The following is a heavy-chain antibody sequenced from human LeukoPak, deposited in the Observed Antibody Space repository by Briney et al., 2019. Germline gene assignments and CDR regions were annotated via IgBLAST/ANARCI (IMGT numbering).Heavy chain of an antibody. CDR3: ARPLLITRGFGMDV. CDR2: IEKSGST. CDR1: GASISTYY. Sequence: SETLSLTCTVSGASISTYYWTWIRQPPGKGLEWIGYIEKSGSTKYNPSLKSRVSISVDTSKNQFALKLSSVTAADTAVYFCARPLLITRGFGMDVWGRGTTVSVFS. D-gene: IGHD3-22*01. J-gene: IGHJ6*02. V-gene: IGHV4-59*01.